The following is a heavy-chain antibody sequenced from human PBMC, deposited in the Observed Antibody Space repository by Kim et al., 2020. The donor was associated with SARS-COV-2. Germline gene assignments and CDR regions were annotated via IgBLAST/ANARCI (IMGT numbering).Heavy chain of an antibody. J-gene: IGHJ4*02. Sequence: SETLSLTCTVSSGSISSDAHNWAWIRQPPGKGLEWIGSIHYSGSTSHNPSLERRVTTSIDTSKNQFSLKLTSVTAADTAVCYCVVLAVVGWAKDEYWGQGSVLSVPS. CDR1: SGSISSDAHN. D-gene: IGHD2-8*02. CDR2: IHYSGST. V-gene: IGHV4-39*01. CDR3: VVLAVVGWAKDEY.